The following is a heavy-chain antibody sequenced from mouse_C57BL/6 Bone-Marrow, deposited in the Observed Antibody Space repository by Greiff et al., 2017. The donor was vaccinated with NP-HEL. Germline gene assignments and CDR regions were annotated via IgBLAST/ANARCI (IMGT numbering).Heavy chain of an antibody. CDR1: GFTFSDYY. V-gene: IGHV5-12*01. J-gene: IGHJ1*03. CDR3: ARPLWLRRDWYFDV. Sequence: EVMLVESGGGLVQPGGSLKLSCAASGFTFSDYYMYWVRQTPEKRLEWVAYISNGGGSTYYPDTVKGRFTISRDNAKKTLYLQMSRLKSEDTAMYYCARPLWLRRDWYFDVWGTGTTVTVSS. CDR2: ISNGGGST. D-gene: IGHD2-2*01.